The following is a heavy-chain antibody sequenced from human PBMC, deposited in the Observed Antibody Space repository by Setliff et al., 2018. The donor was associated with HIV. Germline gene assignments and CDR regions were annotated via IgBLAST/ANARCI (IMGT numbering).Heavy chain of an antibody. CDR1: SDSISSSY. CDR2: VHHSGST. D-gene: IGHD2-21*02. Sequence: SETLSLTCTVSSDSISSSYWTWIRQPPGQGLEWIGYVHHSGSTKYNASLRSRVTMSVDTSKNLFSLTLRSVTAADTAVYYCARAGPYCGDDCPYNWLTPWGQGTLVTVS. J-gene: IGHJ5*02. V-gene: IGHV4-59*01. CDR3: ARAGPYCGDDCPYNWLTP.